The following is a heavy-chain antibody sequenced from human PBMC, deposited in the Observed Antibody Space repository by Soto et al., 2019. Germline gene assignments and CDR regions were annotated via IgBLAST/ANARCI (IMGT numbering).Heavy chain of an antibody. CDR2: ISWSSGSI. J-gene: IGHJ4*02. CDR3: AKDQYVWAGECDY. V-gene: IGHV3-9*01. Sequence: PGGSLRLSCAASGFTFDDYAMHWVRQAPGKGLEWVSGISWSSGSIGYADSVKGRFTISRDNAKNTLYLQMNSLRAEDTAVYYCAKDQYVWAGECDYWGQGTLVTVSS. D-gene: IGHD3-16*01. CDR1: GFTFDDYA.